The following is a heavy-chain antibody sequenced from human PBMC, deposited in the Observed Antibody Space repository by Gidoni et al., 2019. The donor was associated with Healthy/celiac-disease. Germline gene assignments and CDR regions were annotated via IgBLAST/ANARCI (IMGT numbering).Heavy chain of an antibody. Sequence: EVLLVESGGVLVQPGWSLRRSCAASGFTFSSYWMHRVRQAPGKVLVWVSRINSDGSSTSYADSVKSRFTISRDNDKNTLYLQMNSLRAEDTAVYYCARDPDSYYYYYYMDVWGKGTTVTVSS. CDR2: INSDGSST. CDR3: ARDPDSYYYYYYMDV. V-gene: IGHV3-74*01. J-gene: IGHJ6*03. CDR1: GFTFSSYW.